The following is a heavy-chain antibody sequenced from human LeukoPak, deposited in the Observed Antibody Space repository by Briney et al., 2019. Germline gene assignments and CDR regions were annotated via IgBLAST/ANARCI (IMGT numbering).Heavy chain of an antibody. J-gene: IGHJ4*02. CDR1: GGSISSSSYY. V-gene: IGHV4-39*07. CDR2: IYNSGNT. Sequence: SETLSLTCTVSGGSISSSSYYWGWIRQPPGKGLEWIGTIYNSGNTYYNPSLKSRVTISLDTSKNQFSLKLTSVTAADTAVYYCARGLDDYWGQGILVTVSS. CDR3: ARGLDDY.